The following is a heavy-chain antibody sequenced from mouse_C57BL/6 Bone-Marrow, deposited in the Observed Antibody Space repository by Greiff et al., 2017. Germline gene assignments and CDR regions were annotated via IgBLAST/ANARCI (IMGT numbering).Heavy chain of an antibody. CDR2: INPYNGGT. CDR1: GYTFTDYY. V-gene: IGHV1-19*01. D-gene: IGHD1-1*01. Sequence: EVQLQQSGPVLVKPGASVKMSCKASGYTFTDYYMNWVKQSHGKSLEWIGVINPYNGGTSYNQKFKGKATLAVDKSSSTAYMELNSLTSEDSAVXYCAPGPVVGPDYWGQGTTLTVSS. CDR3: APGPVVGPDY. J-gene: IGHJ2*01.